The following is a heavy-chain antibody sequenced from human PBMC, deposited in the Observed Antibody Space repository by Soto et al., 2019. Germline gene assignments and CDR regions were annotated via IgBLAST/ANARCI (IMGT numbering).Heavy chain of an antibody. V-gene: IGHV3-23*01. D-gene: IGHD2-2*01. J-gene: IGHJ5*02. CDR1: GFTFSSYA. CDR2: ISGSGGST. CDR3: AKDRERYQLWSRFDP. Sequence: GGSLRLSCAASGFTFSSYAMSWVRQAPGKGLEWVSAISGSGGSTYYADSVKGRFTISRDNSKNTLYLQMNSLRAEDTAAYYCAKDRERYQLWSRFDPWGQGTLVTVSS.